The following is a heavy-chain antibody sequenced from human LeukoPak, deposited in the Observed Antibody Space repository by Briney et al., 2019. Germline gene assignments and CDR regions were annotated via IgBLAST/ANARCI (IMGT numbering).Heavy chain of an antibody. V-gene: IGHV3-33*08. Sequence: PGGSLRLSCAASGSTFSDYAMHWVRQAPGKGLEWVAVIWYDGNDKYYADSVKGRFTISRDNSKNTVYLQMNSLRAEDTAVYSCARPSGSGSPHHNWFDPWGQGTLVTVSS. CDR3: ARPSGSGSPHHNWFDP. CDR2: IWYDGNDK. J-gene: IGHJ5*02. D-gene: IGHD3-22*01. CDR1: GSTFSDYA.